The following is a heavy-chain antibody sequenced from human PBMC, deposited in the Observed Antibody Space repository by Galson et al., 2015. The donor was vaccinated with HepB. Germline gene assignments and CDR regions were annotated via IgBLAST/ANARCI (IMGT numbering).Heavy chain of an antibody. V-gene: IGHV3-23*01. J-gene: IGHJ5*02. CDR3: ARSPWYSSSPNWFDP. CDR1: GFTFSSYA. Sequence: SLRLSCAASGFTFSSYAMSWVRQAPGKGLEWVSAISGSGGSTYYADSVKGRFTISRDNSKNTLYLQMNSLRAEDTAVYYCARSPWYSSSPNWFDPWGQGTLVTVSS. CDR2: ISGSGGST. D-gene: IGHD6-13*01.